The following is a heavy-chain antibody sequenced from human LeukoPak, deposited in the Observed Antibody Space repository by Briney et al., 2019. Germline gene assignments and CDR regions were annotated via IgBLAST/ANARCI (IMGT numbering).Heavy chain of an antibody. CDR3: ARPYSSGWYLDGY. V-gene: IGHV3-48*03. J-gene: IGHJ4*02. Sequence: PGGPLRLSCAASGFTFSSYEMNWVRQAPGKGLEWVSYISSSGSTIYYADSVKGRFTISRDNAKNSLYLQMNSLRAEDTAVYYCARPYSSGWYLDGYWGQGTLVTVSS. CDR2: ISSSGSTI. CDR1: GFTFSSYE. D-gene: IGHD6-19*01.